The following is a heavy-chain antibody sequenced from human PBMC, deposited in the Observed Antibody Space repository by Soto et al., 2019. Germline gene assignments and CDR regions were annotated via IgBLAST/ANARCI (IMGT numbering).Heavy chain of an antibody. V-gene: IGHV4-34*01. J-gene: IGHJ5*02. D-gene: IGHD2-2*01. CDR1: GGSFSSYY. CDR2: INHYGST. Sequence: SETLSLTCAVYGGSFSSYYWSWIRQPPGKGLEWIGQINHYGSTDYNPSLKSRVTISVDTSKNHFSLRLSSVTAADTATYYCATHCSSTSCYYTFAPWGQGTLVTVSS. CDR3: ATHCSSTSCYYTFAP.